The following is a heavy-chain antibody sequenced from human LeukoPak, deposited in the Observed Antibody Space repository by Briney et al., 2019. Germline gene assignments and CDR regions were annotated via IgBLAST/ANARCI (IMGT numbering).Heavy chain of an antibody. V-gene: IGHV3-11*04. J-gene: IGHJ4*02. D-gene: IGHD6-13*01. Sequence: GGSLRLSCAASGFTFSDYYMSWIRQAPGKGLEWVSYISNSGSTIYYADSVKGRFTISRDNAKNSVYLQMNSLRAEDTAVYYCAREPSYSSSWYTSCDYWGQGTLVTVSS. CDR3: AREPSYSSSWYTSCDY. CDR2: ISNSGSTI. CDR1: GFTFSDYY.